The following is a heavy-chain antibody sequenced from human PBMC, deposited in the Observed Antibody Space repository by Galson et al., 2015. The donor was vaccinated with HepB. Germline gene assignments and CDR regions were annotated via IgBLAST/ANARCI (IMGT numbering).Heavy chain of an antibody. J-gene: IGHJ6*02. CDR1: GFSLSTSGMC. Sequence: PALVKPTQTLTLTCTFSGFSLSTSGMCVSWIRQPPGKALERLALIDWDDDKYYSTSLKTRLTISKDTSKNQVVLTMTNMDPVDTATYYCARTRITMMGGGFYSMDVWGQGTTVTVSS. CDR3: ARTRITMMGGGFYSMDV. V-gene: IGHV2-70*01. CDR2: IDWDDDK. D-gene: IGHD3-22*01.